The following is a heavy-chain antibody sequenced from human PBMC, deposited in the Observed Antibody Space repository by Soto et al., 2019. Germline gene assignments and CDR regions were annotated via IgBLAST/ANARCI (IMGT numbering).Heavy chain of an antibody. CDR1: GFTFSSYA. Sequence: GGSLRLSCAASGFTFSSYAMSWVRQAPGKGLEWVSVISGSGDSTYYADSVKGRFTISRDNSKNTLYLQMNSLRAEDTAVYYCAREGSGYDSQTMGAFDIWGQGTMVTVSS. J-gene: IGHJ3*02. CDR2: ISGSGDST. D-gene: IGHD5-12*01. CDR3: AREGSGYDSQTMGAFDI. V-gene: IGHV3-23*01.